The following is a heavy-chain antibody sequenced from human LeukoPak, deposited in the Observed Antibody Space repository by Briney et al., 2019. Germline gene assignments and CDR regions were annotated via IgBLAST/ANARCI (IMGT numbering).Heavy chain of an antibody. Sequence: GGSLRLSCAASGFTFSSYSMNWVRQAPGKGLEWVANIKPDGSEKDYVDSVKGRFTISRDNAKNSLSLQMNSLSAEDTAVYYCARDWWFGESWVFQRWGQGTLVTVSS. V-gene: IGHV3-7*01. D-gene: IGHD3-10*01. J-gene: IGHJ1*01. CDR1: GFTFSSYS. CDR2: IKPDGSEK. CDR3: ARDWWFGESWVFQR.